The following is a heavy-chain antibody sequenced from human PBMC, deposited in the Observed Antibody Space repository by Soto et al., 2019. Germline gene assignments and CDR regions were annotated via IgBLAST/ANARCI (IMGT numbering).Heavy chain of an antibody. Sequence: ASVKVSCKACGYSLTGHYIHWVRQAPEQGPEWMGEIGPESGATRYAQKFQGRVTMTRDTSITTVYMELKNLSPDDTAVYYCGRWRGGRNVFFYRGQGPSVTGSS. J-gene: IGHJ4*02. D-gene: IGHD1-26*01. CDR2: IGPESGAT. V-gene: IGHV1-2*02. CDR3: GRWRGGRNVFFY. CDR1: GYSLTGHY.